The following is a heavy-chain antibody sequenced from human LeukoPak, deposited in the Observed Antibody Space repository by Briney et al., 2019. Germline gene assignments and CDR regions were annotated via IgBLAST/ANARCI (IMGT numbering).Heavy chain of an antibody. V-gene: IGHV3-48*03. Sequence: ISVLPVSLKKMEWVSYISSSGSTIYYADSVKGRFTISRDNAKNSLYLQMNSLRAEDTAVYYCATEGIAVAGTVTPGAFDIWGQVTMVTVSS. J-gene: IGHJ3*02. CDR3: ATEGIAVAGTVTPGAFDI. CDR2: ISSSGSTI. D-gene: IGHD6-19*01.